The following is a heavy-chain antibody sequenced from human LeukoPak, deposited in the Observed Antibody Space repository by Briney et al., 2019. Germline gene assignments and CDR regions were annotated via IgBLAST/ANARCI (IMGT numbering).Heavy chain of an antibody. CDR1: GYTFTSYG. CDR2: ISAYNGNT. V-gene: IGHV1-18*01. CDR3: ARGPPSLFVVVVDY. D-gene: IGHD2-15*01. J-gene: IGHJ4*02. Sequence: ASVKVSCKASGYTFTSYGISWERQAPGQGLEWMGWISAYNGNTNYAQKLQGRVTMTTDTSTSTAYMELRSLRSDDTAVYYCARGPPSLFVVVVDYWGQGTLVTASS.